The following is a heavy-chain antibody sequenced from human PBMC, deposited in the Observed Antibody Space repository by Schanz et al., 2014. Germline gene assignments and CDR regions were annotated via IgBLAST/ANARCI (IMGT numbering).Heavy chain of an antibody. CDR3: ARDPNSVNDIDY. D-gene: IGHD5-12*01. Sequence: EVYLVESGGDLVQPGKSLRLSCAASGFTFDDFGMHWVRQAPGKALEWVSGISWNSVSIGYADSVKGRFTISRDNAKGSVYLQMNSLRVEDTAVYYCARDPNSVNDIDYWGQGTLVTVSS. CDR1: GFTFDDFG. J-gene: IGHJ4*02. V-gene: IGHV3-9*01. CDR2: ISWNSVSI.